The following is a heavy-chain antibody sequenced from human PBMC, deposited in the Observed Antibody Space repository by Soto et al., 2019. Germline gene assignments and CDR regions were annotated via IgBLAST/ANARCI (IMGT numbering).Heavy chain of an antibody. V-gene: IGHV1-2*02. CDR3: ARPPGYISDWYYFDL. CDR2: ISPRSGDT. CDR1: GYTFIDYY. Sequence: ASVKVSCKASGYTFIDYYMHWVRQAPGQGFEWMGRISPRSGDTNYAQTFQGRVTMTWNTSLNPAYMELSSLISEDTAGYYCARPPGYISDWYYFDLWGQGTLVTVSS. J-gene: IGHJ4*02. D-gene: IGHD3-9*01.